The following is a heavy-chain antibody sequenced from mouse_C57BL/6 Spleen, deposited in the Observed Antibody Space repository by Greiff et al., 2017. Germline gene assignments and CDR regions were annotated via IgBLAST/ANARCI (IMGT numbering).Heavy chain of an antibody. V-gene: IGHV1-64*01. D-gene: IGHD2-1*01. Sequence: QVQLQQSGAELVKPGASVKLSCKASGYTFTSYWMHWVKQRPGQGLEWIGMIHPNSGSTNYNEKFKSKATLTVDKSSSTAYMQLSSLTSEDSAVYYCARDYGNYENAMDYWGQGTSVTVSS. CDR3: ARDYGNYENAMDY. CDR2: IHPNSGST. CDR1: GYTFTSYW. J-gene: IGHJ4*01.